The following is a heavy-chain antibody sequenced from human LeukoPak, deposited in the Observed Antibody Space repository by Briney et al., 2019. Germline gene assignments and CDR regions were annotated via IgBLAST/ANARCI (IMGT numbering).Heavy chain of an antibody. CDR3: TTEGGHLHSNPFDY. CDR1: GFIFTNGW. J-gene: IGHJ4*02. D-gene: IGHD2-15*01. Sequence: GGSLRLSCAASGFIFTNGWMSWVRQAPGKGLEWVGHIKSKTYGGATDDAAPVKGRFTISRDDSKTTVFLQMNSLKSEDTAVYYCTTEGGHLHSNPFDYWGQGTLVTVSS. V-gene: IGHV3-15*01. CDR2: IKSKTYGGAT.